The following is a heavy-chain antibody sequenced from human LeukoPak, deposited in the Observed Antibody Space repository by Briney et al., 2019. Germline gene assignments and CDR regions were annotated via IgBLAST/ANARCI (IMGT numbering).Heavy chain of an antibody. CDR1: GASVGSAGYY. D-gene: IGHD1-26*01. CDR2: VYYIDNT. V-gene: IGHV4-61*08. J-gene: IGHJ4*02. CDR3: ARTQPQRGSSRNYLAS. Sequence: PSETLSLTCTVSGASVGSAGYYWSWIRQPPGGGLEWIGYVYYIDNTNYNPSLKSRVTMSVNPSKNQFSLNLHSVTAADTAMYYWARTQPQRGSSRNYLASWGQGTLVTVS.